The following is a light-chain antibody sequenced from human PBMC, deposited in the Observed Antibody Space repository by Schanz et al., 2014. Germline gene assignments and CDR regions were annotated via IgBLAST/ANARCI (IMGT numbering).Light chain of an antibody. J-gene: IGLJ3*02. CDR3: ISYTSSRTKGV. Sequence: QSALTQPASVSGSPGQSITISCTGTRSDVGGYNYVSWYQQHPGKAPRLMISDVSDRPSGVSNRFSGSKSGNTASLTISGLQAEDEADYYCISYTSSRTKGVFGGGTKLTVL. CDR2: DVS. CDR1: RSDVGGYNY. V-gene: IGLV2-14*03.